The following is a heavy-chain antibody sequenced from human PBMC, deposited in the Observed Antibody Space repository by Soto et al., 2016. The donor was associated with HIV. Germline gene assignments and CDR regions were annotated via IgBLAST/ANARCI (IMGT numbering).Heavy chain of an antibody. D-gene: IGHD5-18*01. V-gene: IGHV1-2*02. CDR1: GPSFPTFH. CDR2: ISPNSQTT. Sequence: QVQLVQSGPELKEPGASVKVSCKISGPSFPTFHIHWVREAPGQGLEWMGWISPNSQTTNYAQKFHGRVTMTRDPSISTAYMELSGLKSDDTAVYYCATRIGYSYGFYYFDSWGQGTLVTVSS. J-gene: IGHJ4*02. CDR3: ATRIGYSYGFYYFDS.